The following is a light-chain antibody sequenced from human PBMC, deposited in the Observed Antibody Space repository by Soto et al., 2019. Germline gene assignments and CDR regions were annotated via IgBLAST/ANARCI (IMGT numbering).Light chain of an antibody. CDR1: QSVSSSY. V-gene: IGKV3D-7*01. CDR2: GAS. CDR3: QQDYNLPWR. J-gene: IGKJ1*01. Sequence: PGERVTLSCRASQSVSSSYLTWYQQKPGQAPRLLIYGASTRATSIPARFSGSGSGTDFTLTISSLQPEDFAVYYCQQDYNLPWRFGQGTKVEIK.